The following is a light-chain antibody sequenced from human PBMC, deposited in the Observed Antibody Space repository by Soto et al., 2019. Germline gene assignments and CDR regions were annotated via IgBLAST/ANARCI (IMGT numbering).Light chain of an antibody. J-gene: IGKJ1*01. CDR1: QNLSSGY. V-gene: IGKV3-20*01. CDR2: AAS. Sequence: EIVLTQSPGTLSLSPGERATLSCRASQNLSSGYLAWYQQKPGQAPRILIYAASSRATGIPDRFSGSGSGTDFSLTISRLEPEDFALYYCQQYDTSPRTFGQGTKVE. CDR3: QQYDTSPRT.